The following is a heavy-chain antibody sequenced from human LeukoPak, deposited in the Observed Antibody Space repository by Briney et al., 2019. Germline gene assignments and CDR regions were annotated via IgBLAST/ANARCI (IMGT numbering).Heavy chain of an antibody. Sequence: PGGSLRLSCAASGFTLSDYYMGWIRQAPGKGLEWVSYSSSGGSTIYYADSVKGRFAISRDNAKNSLYLQMNSLRAEDTAVYYCATPTAGTWHFDYWGQGTLVTVSS. J-gene: IGHJ4*02. CDR3: ATPTAGTWHFDY. V-gene: IGHV3-11*04. CDR1: GFTLSDYY. D-gene: IGHD1-1*01. CDR2: SSSGGSTI.